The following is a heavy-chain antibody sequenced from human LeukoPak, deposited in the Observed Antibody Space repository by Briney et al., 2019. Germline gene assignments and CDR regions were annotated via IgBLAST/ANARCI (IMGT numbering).Heavy chain of an antibody. V-gene: IGHV4-59*11. CDR2: MYYIGST. Sequence: SETLSLTCTVSGGSISSHYRSWIRQPPGKGLEWIGYMYYIGSTNYNPSLKSRVTMSVDTSKNQFSLRLSSVTAADTAIYYCARDLGTGSYYPFDNWGQGTLVTVFS. CDR3: ARDLGTGSYYPFDN. CDR1: GGSISSHY. J-gene: IGHJ4*02. D-gene: IGHD1-26*01.